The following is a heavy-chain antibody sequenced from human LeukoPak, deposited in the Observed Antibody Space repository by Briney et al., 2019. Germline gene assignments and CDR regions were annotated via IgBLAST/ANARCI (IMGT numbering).Heavy chain of an antibody. CDR1: GGSISSGGYY. J-gene: IGHJ5*02. CDR2: IYYSGST. D-gene: IGHD3-10*01. V-gene: IGHV4-31*03. Sequence: SETLSLTCTVSGGSISSGGYYWSWIRQHPGKGLEWIGYIYYSGSTYYNPSLKSRVTISVDTSKNQFSLKLSSVTAADTAVYYCARGQGSGSPINPWGQGTLVTVSS. CDR3: ARGQGSGSPINP.